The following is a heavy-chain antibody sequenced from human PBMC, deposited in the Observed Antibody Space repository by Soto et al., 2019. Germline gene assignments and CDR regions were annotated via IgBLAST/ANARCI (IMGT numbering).Heavy chain of an antibody. CDR1: GFTFSSYG. CDR3: ARDSFSSSGWYGYGMDV. D-gene: IGHD6-19*01. CDR2: IWYDGSNK. J-gene: IGHJ6*02. Sequence: QVQLVESGGGVVQPGRSLRLSCAASGFTFSSYGMHWVRQAPGKGLEWVAVIWYDGSNKYYADSVKGRFTISRDNSKNTLYLQMNRLRAEDTAVYYCARDSFSSSGWYGYGMDVWGQGTTVTVSS. V-gene: IGHV3-33*01.